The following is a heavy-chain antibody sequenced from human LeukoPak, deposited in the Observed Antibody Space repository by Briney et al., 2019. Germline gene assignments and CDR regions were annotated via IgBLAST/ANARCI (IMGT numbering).Heavy chain of an antibody. CDR1: GASISSSSYY. D-gene: IGHD2-2*01. CDR3: ARDAGHQLSRRNYYAMDV. CDR2: IYYGGNT. Sequence: PSETLSLTCTVSGASISSSSYYWGWIRQPPGKGLEWIGSIYYGGNTYYNPSLKSRVTISVDTSKNQFSLKVSSVTAADTAVYYCARDAGHQLSRRNYYAMDVWGQGTTVTVSS. V-gene: IGHV4-39*07. J-gene: IGHJ6*02.